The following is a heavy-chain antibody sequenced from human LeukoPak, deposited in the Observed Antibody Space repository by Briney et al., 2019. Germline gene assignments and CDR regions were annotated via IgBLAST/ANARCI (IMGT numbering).Heavy chain of an antibody. CDR2: IYYSGST. D-gene: IGHD3-10*01. Sequence: SETLSLTCTVSGGSISSSSYYWVWIRQPPGKGLEWIGCIYYSGSTYYNPSLKSRVTISVDTSKNQFSLKLSSVTAADTAVYYCARHSSGGLTSGFDYWGQGTLVTVSS. V-gene: IGHV4-39*01. J-gene: IGHJ4*02. CDR1: GGSISSSSYY. CDR3: ARHSSGGLTSGFDY.